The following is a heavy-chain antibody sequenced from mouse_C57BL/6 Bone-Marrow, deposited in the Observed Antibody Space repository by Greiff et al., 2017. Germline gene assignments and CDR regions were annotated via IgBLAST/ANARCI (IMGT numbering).Heavy chain of an antibody. D-gene: IGHD1-1*01. J-gene: IGHJ2*01. CDR1: GFNIKDDY. Sequence: VQLKQSGAELVRPGASVKLSCTASGFNIKDDYMHWVKQRPEQGLEWIGWIDPENGDTAYASKFQGKATITADTSSNTAYLQLSSLTSEDTAVYYCTTGSVDYWGQGTTLTVSS. CDR2: IDPENGDT. CDR3: TTGSVDY. V-gene: IGHV14-4*01.